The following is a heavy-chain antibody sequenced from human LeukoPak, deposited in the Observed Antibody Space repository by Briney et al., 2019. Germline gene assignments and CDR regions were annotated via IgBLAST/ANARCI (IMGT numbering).Heavy chain of an antibody. CDR2: ISSSSSYI. D-gene: IGHD3-22*01. Sequence: GGSLRLSCAASGFTFSSYSMNWVRQAPGKGLEWVSSISSSSSYIYYADSVKGRFTISRDNAKNSLYLQMNSLRAEDTAVYYCARDSPYYYDSSGPMRGDYWGQGTLVTVSS. V-gene: IGHV3-21*01. J-gene: IGHJ4*02. CDR3: ARDSPYYYDSSGPMRGDY. CDR1: GFTFSSYS.